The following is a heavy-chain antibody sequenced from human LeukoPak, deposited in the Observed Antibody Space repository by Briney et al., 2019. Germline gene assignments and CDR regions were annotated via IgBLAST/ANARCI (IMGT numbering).Heavy chain of an antibody. D-gene: IGHD1-1*01. V-gene: IGHV3-23*01. J-gene: IGHJ3*02. CDR1: GFTFIDYY. CDR2: IGGGGSDT. CDR3: AKDVFHWAFDI. Sequence: HPGGSLRLSCAASGFTFIDYYMSWVRQAPGKGLEWVAAIGGGGSDTKYTDSVMGRFTLSRDLSKNTLYLQMNSLRAEDTAVYFCAKDVFHWAFDIWGQGTMVTVSS.